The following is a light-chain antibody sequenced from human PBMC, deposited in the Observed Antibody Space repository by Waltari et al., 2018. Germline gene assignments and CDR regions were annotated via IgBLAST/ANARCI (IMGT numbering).Light chain of an antibody. CDR2: EDD. V-gene: IGLV2-23*01. CDR3: CSYAGDVTYV. Sequence: QSALTQPASVSGSPGQSITIPCPGTSSDLGKFNHFSWSQQHPGKAPKLIIFEDDKRPFGVSSRFSASKSGNSASLIIAGLQVDDEADYFCCSYAGDVTYVFGAGTKVTVL. J-gene: IGLJ1*01. CDR1: SSDLGKFNH.